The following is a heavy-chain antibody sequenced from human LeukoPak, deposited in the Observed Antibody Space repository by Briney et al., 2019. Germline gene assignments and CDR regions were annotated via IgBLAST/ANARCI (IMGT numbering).Heavy chain of an antibody. CDR1: GFTFSSYE. CDR3: ARLAVVTTDGMDV. D-gene: IGHD2-21*02. CDR2: ISTSGNTI. V-gene: IGHV3-48*03. J-gene: IGHJ6*02. Sequence: PGGSLRLSCAVSGFTFSSYEMEWVRQAPGKGLEWVSHISTSGNTIHYADSVKGRFTISRDNAKHSLFLQMNRLRAEDTAVYYCARLAVVTTDGMDVWGQGTTVTVS.